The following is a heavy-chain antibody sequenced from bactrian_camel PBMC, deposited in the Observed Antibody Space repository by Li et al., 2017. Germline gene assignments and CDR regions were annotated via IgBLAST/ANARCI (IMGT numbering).Heavy chain of an antibody. CDR3: ATLHPGTADFGY. Sequence: VQLVESGGGLAQPGGSLRLSCTASGFTFDESNMGWYRQAPGNECELVSGISSDGTIYYADSVKRRFTISRDNAKNTVYLQMNSLKSEDTALYYCATLHPGTADFGYWGQGTQVTVS. J-gene: IGHJ6*01. CDR1: GFTFDESN. V-gene: IGHV3S60*01. CDR2: ISSDGTI. D-gene: IGHD2*01.